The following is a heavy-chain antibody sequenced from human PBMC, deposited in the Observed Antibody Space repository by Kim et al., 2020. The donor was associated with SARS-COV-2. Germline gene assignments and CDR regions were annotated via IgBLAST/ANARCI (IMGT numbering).Heavy chain of an antibody. Sequence: GGSLRLSCAASGITFSSYGMSWVRQAPGKGLEWVANINDDNSEKYYADSVKGRFTISRDNSKNTLFLQMNSLRGEDTAIYYCGKSKSSTSWYYFDYWGQGTLVTVSS. D-gene: IGHD2-2*01. J-gene: IGHJ4*02. V-gene: IGHV3-7*03. CDR2: INDDNSEK. CDR3: GKSKSSTSWYYFDY. CDR1: GITFSSYG.